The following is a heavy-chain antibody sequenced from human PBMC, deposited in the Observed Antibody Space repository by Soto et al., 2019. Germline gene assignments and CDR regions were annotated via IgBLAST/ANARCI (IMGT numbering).Heavy chain of an antibody. D-gene: IGHD1-26*01. J-gene: IGHJ4*02. Sequence: GGSLRLSCAASGFTFSSYAMSWVRQAPGKGLEWVGRIKRKIDGGTTDYAAPVKGRFTISRDDSKNTLYLQMNSLKSEDTAVYYCATHHSGSYYFDYWGQGTLVTVSS. CDR2: IKRKIDGGTT. CDR3: ATHHSGSYYFDY. CDR1: GFTFSSYA. V-gene: IGHV3-15*01.